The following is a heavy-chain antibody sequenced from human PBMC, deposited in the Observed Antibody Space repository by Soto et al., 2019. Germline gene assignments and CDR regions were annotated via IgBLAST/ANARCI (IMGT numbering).Heavy chain of an antibody. CDR2: ISAYNGNT. CDR1: GYTFTSYG. D-gene: IGHD6-13*01. Sequence: ASVKVSCKASGYTFTSYGISWVRQAPGQGLEWMGWISAYNGNTNYAQKLQGRVTMTTDTSTSTAYMELRSLRSDDTAVYYCARSSSSTYYYYYYMDVWGKGTTVTVSS. V-gene: IGHV1-18*01. CDR3: ARSSSSTYYYYYYMDV. J-gene: IGHJ6*03.